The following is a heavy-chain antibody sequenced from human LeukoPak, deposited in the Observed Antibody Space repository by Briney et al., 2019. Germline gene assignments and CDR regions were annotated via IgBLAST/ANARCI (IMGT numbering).Heavy chain of an antibody. CDR1: GFTFSTYG. CDR2: IHYDGGNE. Sequence: GGSLRLSCAASGFTFSTYGMHWVRQAPGKGLEWVAFIHYDGGNEYNGDSVKGRFTISRDNSKSTLYLQMNSLRPEDTAVYYCARGLPSSTRTYNWFDPWGPGTLVTVSS. V-gene: IGHV3-30*02. J-gene: IGHJ5*02. CDR3: ARGLPSSTRTYNWFDP. D-gene: IGHD2-2*01.